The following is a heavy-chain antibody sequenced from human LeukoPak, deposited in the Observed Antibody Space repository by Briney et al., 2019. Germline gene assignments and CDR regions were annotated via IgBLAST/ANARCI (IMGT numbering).Heavy chain of an antibody. Sequence: GGSLRLSCAASEFTFDNYAMSWVRQAPGKGLEWVSVISGSGYYSYYADSVKGRFTVSRDNSKTTLYLQMNSLRADDTAVYYCAKGGPTGSNYFDFWGQGTLVTVSS. J-gene: IGHJ4*02. CDR2: ISGSGYYS. CDR3: AKGGPTGSNYFDF. CDR1: EFTFDNYA. V-gene: IGHV3-23*01. D-gene: IGHD1-26*01.